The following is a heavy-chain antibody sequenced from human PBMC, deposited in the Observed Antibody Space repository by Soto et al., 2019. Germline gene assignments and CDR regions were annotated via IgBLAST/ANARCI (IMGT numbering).Heavy chain of an antibody. CDR2: IVWNNGNI. D-gene: IGHD2-2*02. V-gene: IGHV3-9*01. CDR3: VRIPAAIGYMDV. Sequence: EVQLVESGGGLVQPGTSLRLSCAASGFTFDDYAMHWVRQAPGKGLEWVSGIVWNNGNIAYADSVKGRFIISRDNAKISLYLQMNSLRTEDTALYYCVRIPAAIGYMDVWGKGTTVTVSS. J-gene: IGHJ6*03. CDR1: GFTFDDYA.